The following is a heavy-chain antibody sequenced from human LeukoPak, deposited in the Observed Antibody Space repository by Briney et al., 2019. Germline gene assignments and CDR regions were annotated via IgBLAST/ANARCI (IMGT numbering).Heavy chain of an antibody. CDR1: GFTFSSYE. V-gene: IGHV3-48*03. CDR3: ARVIIVGATGI. D-gene: IGHD1-26*01. Sequence: GGSLRLSCAASGFTFSSYEMNWVRQAPGKGLEWVSYISSGGSTVYYADSVEGRFTISRDNAKNSLYLQMNSLRAEDTAVYYCARVIIVGATGIWGQGTMVTVSS. J-gene: IGHJ3*02. CDR2: ISSGGSTV.